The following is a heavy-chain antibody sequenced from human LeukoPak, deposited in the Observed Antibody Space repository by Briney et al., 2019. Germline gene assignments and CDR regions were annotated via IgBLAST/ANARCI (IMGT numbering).Heavy chain of an antibody. D-gene: IGHD3-16*02. Sequence: GGSLRLSCAASGVTLSTYAMSWVRQAPGKGLEWVSAIRGSGGSTYYADSVKGRFTISRDNSKNTLYLQMNSLRAEDTAVYYCAKGPTSIWGSYRFDYWGQGTLVTVSS. J-gene: IGHJ4*02. CDR2: IRGSGGST. V-gene: IGHV3-23*01. CDR1: GVTLSTYA. CDR3: AKGPTSIWGSYRFDY.